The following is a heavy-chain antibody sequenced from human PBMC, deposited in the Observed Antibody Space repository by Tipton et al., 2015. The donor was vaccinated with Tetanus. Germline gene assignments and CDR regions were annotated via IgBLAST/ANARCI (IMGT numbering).Heavy chain of an antibody. CDR1: GYSFTSYW. J-gene: IGHJ2*01. D-gene: IGHD3-10*01. CDR2: IYPGDSDT. CDR3: ARGSDPTVSYWYFDL. Sequence: QLVQSGTEVKKPGESLKISCKGSGYSFTSYWIGWVRQMPGKGLEWMGIIYPGDSDTRYSPSFQGRVTISADKSISTAYLQWSSLKASDPAMYYCARGSDPTVSYWYFDLWGRGTLVTVSS. V-gene: IGHV5-51*01.